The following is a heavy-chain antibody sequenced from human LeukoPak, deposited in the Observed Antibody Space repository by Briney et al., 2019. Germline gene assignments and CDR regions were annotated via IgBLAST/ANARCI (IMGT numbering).Heavy chain of an antibody. CDR3: ARGNGYSSGWRDYYYGMDV. J-gene: IGHJ6*02. D-gene: IGHD6-19*01. Sequence: PSETLSLTCTVSGGSFSSYYRSWIRQPPGKGLEWIGYIYYSGSTNYNPSLKSRVTISVDTSKNQFSLKLSSVTAADTAVYYCARGNGYSSGWRDYYYGMDVWGQGTTVTVSS. CDR2: IYYSGST. CDR1: GGSFSSYY. V-gene: IGHV4-59*01.